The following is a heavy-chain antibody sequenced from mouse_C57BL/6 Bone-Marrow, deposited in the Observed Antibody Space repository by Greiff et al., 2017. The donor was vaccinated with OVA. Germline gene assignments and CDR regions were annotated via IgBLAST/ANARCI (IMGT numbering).Heavy chain of an antibody. CDR1: GFTFSDFY. CDR3: ARDSTGSGFDY. D-gene: IGHD4-1*01. CDR2: SRNKANDYTT. J-gene: IGHJ2*01. V-gene: IGHV7-1*01. Sequence: EVQVVDSGGGLVQSGRSLRLSCAPSGFTFSDFYMEWVRQAPGKGLEWIAASRNKANDYTTEYSASVKGRFIVSRDTSQSILYLQMNALRAEDTAIYYCARDSTGSGFDYWGQGTTLTVSS.